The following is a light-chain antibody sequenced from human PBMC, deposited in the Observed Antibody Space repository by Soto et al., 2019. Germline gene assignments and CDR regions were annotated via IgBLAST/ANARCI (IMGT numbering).Light chain of an antibody. CDR1: QSITSKF. J-gene: IGKJ4*01. CDR2: AAS. CDR3: QQYGGSPTLA. V-gene: IGKV3-20*01. Sequence: IVLTQSPGTLSLSPGQRATLSCRASQSITSKFVAWYQQRPGQPPRLLIYAASTRATGIPDRFNGSGSETDFTLTISRLEPEDFAVYYCQQYGGSPTLAFGGGTKVDIK.